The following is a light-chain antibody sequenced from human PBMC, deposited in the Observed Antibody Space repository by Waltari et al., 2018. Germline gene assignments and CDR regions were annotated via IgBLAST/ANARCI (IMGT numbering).Light chain of an antibody. CDR2: VNSDGSH. CDR3: QTWGTGIKV. CDR1: SGHSNYA. J-gene: IGLJ3*02. Sequence: QLVLTQSPSASASLGASVKLTCTLSSGHSNYAIAWHQQQPEKGPRYLMKVNSDGSHSKGDGVPDRFSGSISGAERYLTISSLQSEDEADYYCQTWGTGIKVFGGGTKLTVL. V-gene: IGLV4-69*01.